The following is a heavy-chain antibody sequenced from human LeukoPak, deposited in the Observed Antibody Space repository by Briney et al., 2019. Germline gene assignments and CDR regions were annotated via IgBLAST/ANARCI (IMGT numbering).Heavy chain of an antibody. J-gene: IGHJ6*03. Sequence: PGGSLRLSCAPSGFIFDDYAMHWVRQAPGKGLEWVSSVTWNSDRLDYADSVKGRFIISRDNANNSLYLQMNNLRVEDTALYFCAKDIYRRYFDSSGRPYSYFYMDVWGKGTTVTVSS. CDR2: VTWNSDRL. V-gene: IGHV3-9*01. CDR1: GFIFDDYA. CDR3: AKDIYRRYFDSSGRPYSYFYMDV. D-gene: IGHD3-22*01.